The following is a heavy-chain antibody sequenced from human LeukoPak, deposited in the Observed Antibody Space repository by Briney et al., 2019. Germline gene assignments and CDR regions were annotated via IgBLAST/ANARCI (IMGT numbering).Heavy chain of an antibody. Sequence: WASVKVSCKASGGTFSSHAISWVRQAPGQGLEWVGGLIPVFGTTNYAEKFQGRVTITTDESTRTSYMELRSLKSDDTAVYNCARGQSRYDHGLDHGGQGILVIVSS. D-gene: IGHD5-12*01. J-gene: IGHJ4*02. CDR3: ARGQSRYDHGLDH. CDR1: GGTFSSHA. V-gene: IGHV1-69*05. CDR2: LIPVFGTT.